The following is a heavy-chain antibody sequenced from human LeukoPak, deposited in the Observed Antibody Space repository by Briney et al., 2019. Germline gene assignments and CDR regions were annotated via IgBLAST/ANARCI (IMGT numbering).Heavy chain of an antibody. CDR3: ARGGVLLWFGELNVDAFDI. Sequence: GGPLRLSCGASGFTYSSYSMNGLPEAPEKGLEGVSSISSSSNYIYYADSVKGRITISRDNAKNSLYLQMNSLRAEDTAVYYCARGGVLLWFGELNVDAFDIWGQGTMVTVSS. J-gene: IGHJ3*02. V-gene: IGHV3-21*01. D-gene: IGHD3-10*01. CDR2: ISSSSNYI. CDR1: GFTYSSYS.